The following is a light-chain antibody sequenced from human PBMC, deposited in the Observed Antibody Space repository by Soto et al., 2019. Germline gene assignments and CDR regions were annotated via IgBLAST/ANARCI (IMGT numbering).Light chain of an antibody. J-gene: IGKJ1*01. CDR3: QQSNNTPRT. CDR1: QPISDY. CDR2: TAS. V-gene: IGKV1-39*01. Sequence: DIQMTQSPSSLSASVGDRVTITCRTSQPISDYLNWYQQKPGKAPSLLIYTASNLQTGVPSRFSGSGSGTHFTLTISSLQPEDFATYYSQQSNNTPRTFGQGTKVDIK.